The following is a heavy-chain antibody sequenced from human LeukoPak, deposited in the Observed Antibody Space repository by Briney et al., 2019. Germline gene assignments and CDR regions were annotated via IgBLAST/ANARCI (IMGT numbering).Heavy chain of an antibody. CDR2: IYSGGST. CDR1: GFTFCSYA. D-gene: IGHD2-15*01. CDR3: ARAIVVVVADYMDV. V-gene: IGHV3-66*01. Sequence: GGSLRLSCAASGFTFCSYAMSWVRQAPGKGLEWVSVIYSGGSTYYADSVKGRFTISRDNSKNTLYLQMNSLRAEDTAVYYCARAIVVVVADYMDVWGKGTTVTVSS. J-gene: IGHJ6*03.